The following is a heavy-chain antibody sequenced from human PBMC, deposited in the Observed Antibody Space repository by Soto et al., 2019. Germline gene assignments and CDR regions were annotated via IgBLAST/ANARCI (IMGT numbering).Heavy chain of an antibody. CDR3: ARVSAEMDYGDYYYYSMDV. V-gene: IGHV4-59*01. CDR2: IYYSGST. Sequence: SETLSLTCTVSGGSISSYYWSWIRQPPGKGLEWIGYIYYSGSTSYNPSLKSRVTISVDTSKNQFSLKLSSVTAADTAVYYCARVSAEMDYGDYYYYSMDVWGKGTTVTLSS. D-gene: IGHD4-17*01. J-gene: IGHJ6*03. CDR1: GGSISSYY.